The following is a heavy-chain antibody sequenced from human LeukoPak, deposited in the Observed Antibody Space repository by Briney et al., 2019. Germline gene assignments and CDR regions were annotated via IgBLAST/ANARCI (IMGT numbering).Heavy chain of an antibody. V-gene: IGHV4-39*01. D-gene: IGHD6-13*01. J-gene: IGHJ4*02. Sequence: SETLSLTCTVSGGSISSSSYYWGWIRQPPGKGLEWIGSIYYSGSTYYNPSLKSRVTISVDTSKNQFSLKLSSVTAADTAVYYCASQGARQRLVVGWGQGTLVTVSS. CDR1: GGSISSSSYY. CDR2: IYYSGST. CDR3: ASQGARQRLVVG.